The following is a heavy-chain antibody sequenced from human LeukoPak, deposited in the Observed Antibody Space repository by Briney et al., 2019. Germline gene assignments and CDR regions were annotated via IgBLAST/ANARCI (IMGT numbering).Heavy chain of an antibody. CDR3: AKVTQSLVRGVIELYDY. D-gene: IGHD3-10*01. J-gene: IGHJ4*02. CDR1: GFTFSSYA. CDR2: ISYDGTNK. Sequence: GGSLRLSCAASGFTFSSYAMHWFRQAPGKGLEWVAVISYDGTNKYYADSVKGRFTISRDNSKNTLYLQMNSLRAEDTAVYYCAKVTQSLVRGVIELYDYWGQGTLVTVSS. V-gene: IGHV3-30-3*01.